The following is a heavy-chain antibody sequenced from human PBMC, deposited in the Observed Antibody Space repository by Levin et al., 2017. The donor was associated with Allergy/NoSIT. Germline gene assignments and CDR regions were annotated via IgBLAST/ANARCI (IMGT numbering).Heavy chain of an antibody. CDR2: ISRDSGIT. CDR3: ARDYGGSGYPVFQH. J-gene: IGHJ1*01. D-gene: IGHD5-12*01. CDR1: AFTFRNYR. V-gene: IGHV3-48*01. Sequence: LSLTYAASAFTFRNYRMNWVRQAPGKGLEWIAFISRDSGITYYADSVKGRFTISRDNAKNSLYLQMNSLRAEDTAVYFCARDYGGSGYPVFQHWGQGTLVTVSS.